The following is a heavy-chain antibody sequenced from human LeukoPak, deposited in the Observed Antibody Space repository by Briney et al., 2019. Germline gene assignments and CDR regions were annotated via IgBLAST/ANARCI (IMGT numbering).Heavy chain of an antibody. Sequence: GGSLRLSCAASGFTFSDYYRSWIRQAPGKGLEWVSYISSSSGSNTNYADSVKGRFTISRDNAKNSLYLQMNSLRAEDTAVYYCARVGSIAAAGTVDYWGQGTLVTVSS. D-gene: IGHD6-13*01. CDR3: ARVGSIAAAGTVDY. V-gene: IGHV3-11*04. J-gene: IGHJ4*02. CDR1: GFTFSDYY. CDR2: ISSSSGSNT.